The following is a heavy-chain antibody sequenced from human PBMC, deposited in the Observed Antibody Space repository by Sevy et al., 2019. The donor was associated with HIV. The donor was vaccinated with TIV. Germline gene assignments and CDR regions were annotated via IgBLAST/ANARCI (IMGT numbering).Heavy chain of an antibody. CDR2: ISGSGDST. Sequence: GESLEISCAASGFTFSNYAINWVRQAPGKGLEWVSRISGSGDSTFYADSVKGRFTISRDNSKNTVHLQMNSLRVEDTAVYYCAKVVVPADIDPFYYYAYGMDVWGQGTTVTVSS. CDR1: GFTFSNYA. J-gene: IGHJ6*02. CDR3: AKVVVPADIDPFYYYAYGMDV. V-gene: IGHV3-23*01. D-gene: IGHD2-2*01.